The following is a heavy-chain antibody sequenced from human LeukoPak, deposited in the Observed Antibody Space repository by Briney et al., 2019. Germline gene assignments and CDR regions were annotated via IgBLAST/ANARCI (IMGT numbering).Heavy chain of an antibody. D-gene: IGHD3-10*01. CDR1: GFTFSSYS. CDR2: INHSGST. J-gene: IGHJ6*03. CDR3: ARRVGRWFGERAYYYNYMDV. Sequence: GSLRLSCAASGFTFSSYSMNWVRQAPGKGLEWIGEINHSGSTNYNPSLKSRVTISVDTSKNQFSLKLSSVTAADTAVYYCARRVGRWFGERAYYYNYMDVWGKGTTVTISS. V-gene: IGHV4-34*01.